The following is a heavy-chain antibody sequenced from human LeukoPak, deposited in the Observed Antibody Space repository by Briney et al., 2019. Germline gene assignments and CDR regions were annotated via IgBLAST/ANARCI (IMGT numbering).Heavy chain of an antibody. Sequence: PSETLSLTCAVYGGSFSGYYWSWIRQPPGKGLEWIGEINHSGSTNYNPSLKSRVTISVDTSKNQFSLKLSSVTAADTAVYYCARERIQLWLPSRRWFDPWGQGTLVTVSS. CDR3: ARERIQLWLPSRRWFDP. CDR1: GGSFSGYY. CDR2: INHSGST. V-gene: IGHV4-34*01. J-gene: IGHJ5*02. D-gene: IGHD5-18*01.